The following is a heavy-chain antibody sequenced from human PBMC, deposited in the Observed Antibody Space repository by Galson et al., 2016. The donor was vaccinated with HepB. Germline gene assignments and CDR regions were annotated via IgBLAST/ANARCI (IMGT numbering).Heavy chain of an antibody. J-gene: IGHJ6*02. CDR3: TRVGYRLWFGAPIKDYGMDV. Sequence: SLRLSCAASGFTFSDSAMHWVRQASGKGLAWVGRIRSKRNNYAAAYAASVKGRFTISRADSKRMAFLQMNSLKTEDTAVYYCTRVGYRLWFGAPIKDYGMDVWGQGTTVTVSS. CDR2: IRSKRNNYAA. V-gene: IGHV3-73*01. D-gene: IGHD3-10*01. CDR1: GFTFSDSA.